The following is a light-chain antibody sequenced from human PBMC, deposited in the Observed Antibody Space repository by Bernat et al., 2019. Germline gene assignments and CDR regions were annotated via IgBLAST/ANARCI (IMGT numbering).Light chain of an antibody. J-gene: IGKJ3*01. Sequence: EIVLTQSPGTLSLSPGERATLSCRASQSVRSSYLAWYQRRPGQAPRLLIYGASSRATGIPDRFSGSGSGTDFILTISRLEPEDFAVYYCHQYGTLPYTFGPGTEVDIK. CDR2: GAS. CDR1: QSVRSSY. V-gene: IGKV3-20*01. CDR3: HQYGTLPYT.